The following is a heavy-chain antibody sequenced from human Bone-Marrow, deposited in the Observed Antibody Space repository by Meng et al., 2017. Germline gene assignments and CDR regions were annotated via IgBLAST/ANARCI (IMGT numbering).Heavy chain of an antibody. Sequence: GGSLRLSCAASGFTFSSYEMNWVRQAPGKGLEWVSVIYSGGSTYYADSVKGRFTISRDNSKNTLYLQMNSLRAEDTAVYYCARVTGPSWFDPWGQGTLVTVSS. D-gene: IGHD1-20*01. CDR3: ARVTGPSWFDP. V-gene: IGHV3-66*02. CDR1: GFTFSSYE. J-gene: IGHJ5*02. CDR2: IYSGGST.